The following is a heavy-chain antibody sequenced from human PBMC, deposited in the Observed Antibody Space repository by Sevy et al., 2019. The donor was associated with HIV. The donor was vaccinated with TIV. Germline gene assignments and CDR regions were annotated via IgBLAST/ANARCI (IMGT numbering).Heavy chain of an antibody. CDR3: AKEENGAGTRAFDI. Sequence: GGSLRLSCAASGFTFDDYAMHWVRQAPGKGLEWVSGISWNSGSIGYADSVKGRFTISRDNAKNSLYLQMNSLRAEDTAVNYCAKEENGAGTRAFDIWGQGTMVTVSS. D-gene: IGHD6-19*01. J-gene: IGHJ3*02. V-gene: IGHV3-9*01. CDR2: ISWNSGSI. CDR1: GFTFDDYA.